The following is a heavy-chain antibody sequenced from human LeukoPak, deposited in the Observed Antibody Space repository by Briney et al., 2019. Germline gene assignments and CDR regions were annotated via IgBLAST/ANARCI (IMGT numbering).Heavy chain of an antibody. CDR3: ARSRSRGGRIAVAGTPQVGYYYYYMDV. J-gene: IGHJ6*03. V-gene: IGHV1-2*02. CDR1: GYTFTSYG. D-gene: IGHD6-19*01. Sequence: GASVKVSCKASGYTFTSYGISWVRQAPGQGLEWMGWINPNSGGTNYAQKFQGRVTMTRDTSITTAYMELSRLRSDDTAVYYCARSRSRGGRIAVAGTPQVGYYYYYMDVWGKGTTVTISS. CDR2: INPNSGGT.